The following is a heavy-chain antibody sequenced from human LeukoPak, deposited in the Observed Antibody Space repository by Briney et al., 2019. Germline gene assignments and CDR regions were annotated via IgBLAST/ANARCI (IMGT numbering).Heavy chain of an antibody. CDR3: ARRSSWEGGYDLFYAFDI. Sequence: GESLKISCKGSGYSFTSYWIGWVRQMPGKGLEWMGIIYPGDSDTRYSPSFQGQVTISADKSISTAYLQWSSLKASDTAMYYCARRSSWEGGYDLFYAFDIWGQGTMVTVSS. CDR1: GYSFTSYW. D-gene: IGHD5-12*01. V-gene: IGHV5-51*01. CDR2: IYPGDSDT. J-gene: IGHJ3*02.